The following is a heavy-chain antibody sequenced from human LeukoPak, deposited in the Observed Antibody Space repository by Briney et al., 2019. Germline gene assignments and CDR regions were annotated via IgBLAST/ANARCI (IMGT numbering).Heavy chain of an antibody. CDR3: ARPSGTYFPFDY. J-gene: IGHJ4*02. D-gene: IGHD1-26*01. CDR2: VYPDDSDT. CDR1: GYSFTRYW. Sequence: GESLKISXKTSGYSFTRYWIAWVRQTPGKGLEWMGIVYPDDSDTIYSPAFQGQVTISADKSITTAYLHWSSLKASDTAVYYCARPSGTYFPFDYWGQGTLVTVSS. V-gene: IGHV5-51*01.